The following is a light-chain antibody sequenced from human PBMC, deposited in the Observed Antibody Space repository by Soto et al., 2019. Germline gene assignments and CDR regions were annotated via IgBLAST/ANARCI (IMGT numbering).Light chain of an antibody. CDR2: EVS. CDR1: QSLIHSDGSTY. V-gene: IGKV2-30*02. Sequence: DVVMTQSPLSLPVTLGQPASISCRSSQSLIHSDGSTYLSWFQQRPGQPPRRLIYEVSDRDSGVSYRFSGSGSGTDFTLKISRVEAEDVGFYFCMQGTHWPWTFGQGTEVEIK. J-gene: IGKJ1*01. CDR3: MQGTHWPWT.